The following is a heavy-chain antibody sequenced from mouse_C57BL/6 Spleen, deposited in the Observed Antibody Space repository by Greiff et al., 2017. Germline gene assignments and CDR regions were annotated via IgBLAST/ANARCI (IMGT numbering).Heavy chain of an antibody. CDR1: GFTFSSYG. CDR2: ISSGGSYT. V-gene: IGHV5-6*01. Sequence: ESGGDLVKPGGSLKLSCAASGFTFSSYGMSWVRQTPDQRLEWVATISSGGSYTYSPDSVKGRFTISRDNATNTLYLQRSSLKSEDTAMYYCARQGIYYGSSYAMDYWGQGTSVTVSS. CDR3: ARQGIYYGSSYAMDY. D-gene: IGHD1-1*01. J-gene: IGHJ4*01.